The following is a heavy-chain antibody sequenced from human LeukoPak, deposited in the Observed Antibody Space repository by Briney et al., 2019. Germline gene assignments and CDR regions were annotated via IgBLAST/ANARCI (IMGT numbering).Heavy chain of an antibody. J-gene: IGHJ4*01. Sequence: GGSLRPSCAASGFPFSDYWRDWFRQAPGKGMEWVANIKQDGSEHYYADSVKGRFTISRDNAKNSLYPEMNSLRAEDTAVYYCQKSLYYWGHRALVTVSS. V-gene: IGHV3-7*01. CDR3: QKSLYY. CDR1: GFPFSDYW. CDR2: IKQDGSEH.